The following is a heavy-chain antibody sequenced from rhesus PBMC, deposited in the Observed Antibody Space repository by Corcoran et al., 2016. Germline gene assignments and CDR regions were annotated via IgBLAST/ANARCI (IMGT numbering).Heavy chain of an antibody. V-gene: IGHV1-111*02. D-gene: IGHD3-34*01. CDR2: IHPETGRT. J-gene: IGHJ4*01. Sequence: QLVQSGAAVKKPGASMKISCKTSGYIFTDYFLDWVRQAPEKGLEWRGRIHPETGRTTPAPRFQDRLPISADTSTDTGYMELASLGSEDTAVYYCATGMGDYWGQGVLVTVSS. CDR3: ATGMGDY. CDR1: GYIFTDYF.